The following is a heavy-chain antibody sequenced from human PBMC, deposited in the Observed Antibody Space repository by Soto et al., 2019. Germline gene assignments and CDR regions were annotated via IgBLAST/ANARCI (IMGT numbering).Heavy chain of an antibody. CDR1: GFTFSSYA. CDR2: ISGSGGST. V-gene: IGHV3-23*01. J-gene: IGHJ4*02. D-gene: IGHD3-3*01. Sequence: GESLKISCAASGFTFSSYAMSWVRQAPGKGLEWVSAISGSGGSTYYADSVKGRFTISRDNSKNTLYLQMNSLRAEDTAVYYCAKDLVYDFWSGTDYFDYWGQGTLVTVSS. CDR3: AKDLVYDFWSGTDYFDY.